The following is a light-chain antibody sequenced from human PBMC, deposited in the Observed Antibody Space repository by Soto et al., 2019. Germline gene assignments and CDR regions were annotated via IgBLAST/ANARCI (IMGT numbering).Light chain of an antibody. Sequence: ELVMTQSPATLSVSPGERATLSFMASESVSRNLAWYQQKPGQAPRLLIYDASTRATGIPDRFSGGGSGTESTLTISSLQSEDFVVYYCQQYNSWPPITFGQGTRLEIK. V-gene: IGKV3-15*01. CDR1: ESVSRN. CDR3: QQYNSWPPIT. J-gene: IGKJ5*01. CDR2: DAS.